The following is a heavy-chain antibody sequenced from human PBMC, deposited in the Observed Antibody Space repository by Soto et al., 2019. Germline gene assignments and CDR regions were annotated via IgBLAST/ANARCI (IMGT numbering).Heavy chain of an antibody. Sequence: GGSLRLSCAASGFTFSSYAMHWVRQAPGKGLEWVAVISYDGSNKYYADSVKGRFTISRDNSKNTLYLQMNSLRAEDTAVYYCPRDLPIKYDILTGFKMGYYYYGMDVWGQGTTVTVSS. CDR2: ISYDGSNK. CDR1: GFTFSSYA. J-gene: IGHJ6*02. CDR3: PRDLPIKYDILTGFKMGYYYYGMDV. D-gene: IGHD3-9*01. V-gene: IGHV3-30-3*01.